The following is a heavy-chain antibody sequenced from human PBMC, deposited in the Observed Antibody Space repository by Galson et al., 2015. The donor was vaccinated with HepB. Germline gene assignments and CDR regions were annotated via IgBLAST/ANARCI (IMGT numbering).Heavy chain of an antibody. CDR3: ARDWGKAVAGTWWFDP. CDR2: ISSNSDYI. V-gene: IGHV3-21*01. CDR1: RFTFSNYN. J-gene: IGHJ5*02. D-gene: IGHD6-19*01. Sequence: SLRLSCAASRFTFSNYNMNWVRQPPGKGLEWVASISSNSDYIYYADSVKGRFTISRDNAKNSLYLQMNGLRAEDTAIYYCARDWGKAVAGTWWFDPWGQGTPVTVSS.